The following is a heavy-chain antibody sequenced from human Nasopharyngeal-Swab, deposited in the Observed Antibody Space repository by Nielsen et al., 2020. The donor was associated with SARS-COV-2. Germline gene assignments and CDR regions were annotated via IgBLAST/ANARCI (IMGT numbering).Heavy chain of an antibody. CDR1: GFTFDDYA. V-gene: IGHV3-9*01. J-gene: IGHJ4*02. D-gene: IGHD6-19*01. CDR3: AKENPAVAGQGAFDY. CDR2: ISWNSGSI. Sequence: SLKISCAASGFTFDDYAMHWVRQAPGKGLEWVSGISWNSGSIGYADSVKGRFTISRDNARNSLYLQTNSLRAEDTALYYCAKENPAVAGQGAFDYWGQGTLVTVSS.